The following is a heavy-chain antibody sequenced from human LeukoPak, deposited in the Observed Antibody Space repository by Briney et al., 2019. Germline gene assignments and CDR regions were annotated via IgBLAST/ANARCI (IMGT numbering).Heavy chain of an antibody. J-gene: IGHJ4*02. V-gene: IGHV3-7*03. CDR3: ASGGPYCSGGSCAVRY. CDR1: GFTFSSYW. D-gene: IGHD2-15*01. CDR2: IKQDGSEK. Sequence: GGSLRLSCAASGFTFSSYWMSWVRQAPGKGLEWVANIKQDGSEKYYVDSVKGRFTISRDNAKNSLYLQMNSLRAEDTAVYYCASGGPYCSGGSCAVRYWGQGTLVTVSS.